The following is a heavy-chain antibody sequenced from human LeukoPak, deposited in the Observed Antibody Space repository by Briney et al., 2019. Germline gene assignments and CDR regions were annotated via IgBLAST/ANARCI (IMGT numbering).Heavy chain of an antibody. CDR2: ISYDGSNK. Sequence: GGSLRLSCAASGFTFSSYAMLWVRQAPGKGLEWVAVISYDGSNKYYADSVKGRFTISRDNSKNTLYLQMNSLRAEDTAVYYCARDPAAIAVAYFDYWGQGTLVTVSS. D-gene: IGHD6-19*01. CDR1: GFTFSSYA. J-gene: IGHJ4*02. V-gene: IGHV3-30-3*01. CDR3: ARDPAAIAVAYFDY.